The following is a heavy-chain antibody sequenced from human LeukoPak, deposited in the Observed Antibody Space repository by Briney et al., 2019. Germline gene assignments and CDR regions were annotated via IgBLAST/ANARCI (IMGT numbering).Heavy chain of an antibody. D-gene: IGHD3-3*01. J-gene: IGHJ3*02. CDR2: IYTSGST. CDR1: GGSISSYY. V-gene: IGHV4-4*07. CDR3: ARDSRGITIFGVVTPLDAFDI. Sequence: SQTLSLTCTVSGGSISSYYWSWIRQPAGKGLEWIGRIYTSGSTNYNPSLKSRVTMSVDTSKNQFSLKLSSVTAADTAVYYCARDSRGITIFGVVTPLDAFDIWGQGTMVTVSS.